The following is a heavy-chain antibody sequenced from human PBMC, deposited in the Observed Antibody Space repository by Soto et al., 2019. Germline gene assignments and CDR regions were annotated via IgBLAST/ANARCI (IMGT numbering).Heavy chain of an antibody. CDR3: ARESSYYDFWSGYYSPYFDY. CDR2: IYTSGST. D-gene: IGHD3-3*01. CDR1: GGSISSYY. V-gene: IGHV4-4*07. J-gene: IGHJ4*02. Sequence: QVQLQESGPGLVKPSETLSLTCTVSGGSISSYYWSWIRQPAGKGLEWIGRIYTSGSTNYNPSLKCRVTLSVDTSKNQFSLKLSSVTAADTAVYYCARESSYYDFWSGYYSPYFDYWGQGTLVTVSS.